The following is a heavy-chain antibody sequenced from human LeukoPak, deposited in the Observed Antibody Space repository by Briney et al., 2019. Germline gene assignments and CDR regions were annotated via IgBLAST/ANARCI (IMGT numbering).Heavy chain of an antibody. CDR3: AREGPDAFDI. CDR1: GYTFTGYG. Sequence: ASVRVSGRASGYTFTGYGISWVRQAPGQALEWMGWISAYNGKTNYAQKLQGRVTMTPDTSTSTAYIGRTSLRSQDTAWYYCAREGPDAFDIWGQGTMVTVSS. J-gene: IGHJ3*02. CDR2: ISAYNGKT. V-gene: IGHV1-18*01.